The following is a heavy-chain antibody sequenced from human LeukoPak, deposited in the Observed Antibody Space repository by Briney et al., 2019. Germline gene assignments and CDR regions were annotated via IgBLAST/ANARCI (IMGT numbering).Heavy chain of an antibody. D-gene: IGHD5-18*01. CDR3: ARDSFGSYGY. CDR2: VFHSGST. Sequence: SETLSLTCTVSGNSISSGYYWGWIRQPPGKGLEWIGSVFHSGSTYYNPSLKSRVAISVDTSKNQFSLKLSSVTAADTAVYYCARDSFGSYGYWGQGTLVTVSS. CDR1: GNSISSGYY. J-gene: IGHJ4*02. V-gene: IGHV4-38-2*02.